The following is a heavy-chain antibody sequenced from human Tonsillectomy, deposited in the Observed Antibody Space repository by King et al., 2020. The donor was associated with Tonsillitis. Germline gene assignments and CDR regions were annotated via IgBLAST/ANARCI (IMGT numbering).Heavy chain of an antibody. CDR2: IYPGDSDT. D-gene: IGHD4-23*01. V-gene: IGHV5-51*01. CDR3: ARHWGRSTVDLRGYYYYYMDV. Sequence: EQLVQSGAEVKKPGESLKISCKGSGYSFTSYWIGWVRQMPGKGLEWMGIIYPGDSDTRYSPSFQGQVTISADKSISTAYLQWSSLKASDTAMYYCARHWGRSTVDLRGYYYYYMDVWGKGTTVTVSS. CDR1: GYSFTSYW. J-gene: IGHJ6*03.